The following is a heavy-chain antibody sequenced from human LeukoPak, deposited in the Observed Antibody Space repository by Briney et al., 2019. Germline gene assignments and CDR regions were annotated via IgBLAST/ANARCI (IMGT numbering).Heavy chain of an antibody. CDR3: AKDSKAVTGTGNIDY. D-gene: IGHD6-19*01. Sequence: GGSLRLSCAASGFTFDDYAMHWVRQAPGKGLEWVFLISWDGGSSYYADSVKGRFTISRVNSKNSLYLQMNSLRAQDTALYYCAKDSKAVTGTGNIDYWGQGTLVTVSS. J-gene: IGHJ4*02. CDR2: ISWDGGSS. CDR1: GFTFDDYA. V-gene: IGHV3-43D*03.